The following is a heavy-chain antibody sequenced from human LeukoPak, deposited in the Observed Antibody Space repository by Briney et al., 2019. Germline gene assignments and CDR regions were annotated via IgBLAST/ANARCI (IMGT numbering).Heavy chain of an antibody. CDR2: ISFDGINK. D-gene: IGHD2/OR15-2a*01. Sequence: GGSLRLSCAASGFIFSSHAMHWVRQAPGKGLDWVALISFDGINKYYADSVKGRFTISRDNAKNSLYLQMKSLRAEDTAVYYCARGKTSQNIVTRKTYNWFDPWGQGTLVTVSS. CDR1: GFIFSSHA. V-gene: IGHV3-30*07. J-gene: IGHJ5*02. CDR3: ARGKTSQNIVTRKTYNWFDP.